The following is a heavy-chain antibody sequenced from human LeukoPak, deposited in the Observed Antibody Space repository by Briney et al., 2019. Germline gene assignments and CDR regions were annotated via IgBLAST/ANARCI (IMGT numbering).Heavy chain of an antibody. J-gene: IGHJ4*02. CDR3: GRGRSPHFWSGYPVYLDF. CDR2: IYNRGST. D-gene: IGHD3-3*02. Sequence: PSQTLSLTCTVSGGSISSGGYYWRWLRQHPGRGLGWIGYIYNRGSTHNNPSLKSRVTISVDTSKNQFSLKLSSVTAADTAVYYCGRGRSPHFWSGYPVYLDFWGQGTLVSVSS. V-gene: IGHV4-31*03. CDR1: GGSISSGGYY.